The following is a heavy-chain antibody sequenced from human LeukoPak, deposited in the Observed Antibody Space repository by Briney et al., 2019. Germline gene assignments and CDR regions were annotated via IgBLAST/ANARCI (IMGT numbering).Heavy chain of an antibody. D-gene: IGHD6-19*01. J-gene: IGHJ4*02. Sequence: PGGSLRLSCAASGFTFSSYSMNWVRQAPGKGLEWVSSISSSSSYIYHADSVKGRFTFSRENAKTSLFLQMNSLRAEDTAVYYCASSGWYISPYYFDYWGQGTLVTVSS. CDR1: GFTFSSYS. CDR3: ASSGWYISPYYFDY. CDR2: ISSSSSYI. V-gene: IGHV3-21*01.